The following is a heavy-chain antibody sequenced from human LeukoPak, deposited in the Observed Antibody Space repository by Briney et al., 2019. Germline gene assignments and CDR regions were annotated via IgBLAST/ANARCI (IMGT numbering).Heavy chain of an antibody. Sequence: GGSLRLSCAASGFTVSSNYMSWVRQAPGKGLEWVSVIYSGGSTYYADSVKGRFTISRDNSKNTLYLQMNSLRAEDTAVYYCARDRRIAAAGTAFDIWGQGTMVTVSS. V-gene: IGHV3-66*01. J-gene: IGHJ3*02. CDR1: GFTVSSNY. CDR2: IYSGGST. D-gene: IGHD6-13*01. CDR3: ARDRRIAAAGTAFDI.